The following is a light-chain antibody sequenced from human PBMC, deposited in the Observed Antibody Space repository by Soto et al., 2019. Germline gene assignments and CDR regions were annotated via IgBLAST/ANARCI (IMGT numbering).Light chain of an antibody. V-gene: IGLV2-14*01. CDR1: SSDIGSYPY. J-gene: IGLJ2*01. CDR2: EVD. Sequence: QSALTQPASVSGSPGQSITISCTGTSSDIGSYPYVSWYQQHPGKVPKLMIYEVDNRPSGVSNRFSGSKSGNTASLTISGLQAEDEADYYCSSYTRTTTTVVFGGGTKVTVL. CDR3: SSYTRTTTTVV.